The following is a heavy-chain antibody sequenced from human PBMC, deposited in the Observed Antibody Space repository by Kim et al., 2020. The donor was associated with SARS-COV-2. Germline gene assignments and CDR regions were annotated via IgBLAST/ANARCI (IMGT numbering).Heavy chain of an antibody. CDR2: IIPIFGTA. CDR3: ARVVPAATLGRSYYFDY. Sequence: SVKVSCKASGGTFSSYAISWVRQAPGQGLEWMGGIIPIFGTANYAQKFQGRVTITADESTSTAYMELSSLRSEDMAVYYCARVVPAATLGRSYYFDYWGQGTLVTVSS. J-gene: IGHJ4*02. CDR1: GGTFSSYA. V-gene: IGHV1-69*13. D-gene: IGHD2-2*01.